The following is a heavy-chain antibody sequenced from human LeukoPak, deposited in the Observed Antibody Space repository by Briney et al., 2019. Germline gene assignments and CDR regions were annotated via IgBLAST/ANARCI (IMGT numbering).Heavy chain of an antibody. J-gene: IGHJ4*01. CDR3: TSGGMVSGDY. CDR1: GGSINSYY. Sequence: SETLSLTCTVSGGSINSYYWSWIRQPPGKGLEWIGYNYYSGSTNYNPSLKSRVTISRDTSKNQFSLRLRSVTAADPAVYYCTSGGMVSGDYWGHGTLVTVSS. D-gene: IGHD2-8*01. CDR2: NYYSGST. V-gene: IGHV4-59*01.